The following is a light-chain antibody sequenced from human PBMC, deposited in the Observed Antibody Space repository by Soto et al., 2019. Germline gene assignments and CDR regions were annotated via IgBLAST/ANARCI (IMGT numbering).Light chain of an antibody. CDR2: DVS. Sequence: QSALTQPASVSGSPGQSITISCTGTSSDVGGYNYVSWYQQHPGKAPKLMIYDVSNRPSGVSNRFSGSKSGNMASLTISGLQAEYEADYYCSSYTSSSTLFGGGTKLTVL. CDR1: SSDVGGYNY. J-gene: IGLJ2*01. CDR3: SSYTSSSTL. V-gene: IGLV2-14*01.